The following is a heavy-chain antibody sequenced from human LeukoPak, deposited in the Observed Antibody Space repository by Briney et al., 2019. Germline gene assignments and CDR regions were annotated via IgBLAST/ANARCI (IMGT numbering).Heavy chain of an antibody. CDR3: ARDYGGNAKDAFDI. CDR1: GGSISSSSYY. J-gene: IGHJ3*02. V-gene: IGHV4-39*07. Sequence: SETLSLTCTVSGGSISSSSYYWGWIRQPPGKGLEWIGSIYYSGSTYYNPSLKSRVTISVDTSKNQFSLKLSSVTAADTAVYYCARDYGGNAKDAFDIWGQGTMVTVSS. D-gene: IGHD4-23*01. CDR2: IYYSGST.